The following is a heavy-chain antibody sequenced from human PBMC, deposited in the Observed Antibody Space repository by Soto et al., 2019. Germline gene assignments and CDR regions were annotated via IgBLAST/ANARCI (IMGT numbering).Heavy chain of an antibody. V-gene: IGHV4-39*01. D-gene: IGHD1-26*01. CDR1: GGSISSSSYY. CDR2: IYYSGST. J-gene: IGHJ4*02. CDR3: AKEFYSGAFSPPGY. Sequence: SETLSLTCTVSGGSISSSSYYWGRIRQPPGKGLEWIGSIYYSGSTYYNPSLKSRVTISRDRSKNTLYLQMNSLRAEDTAAYFCAKEFYSGAFSPPGYWGQGTLVTVSS.